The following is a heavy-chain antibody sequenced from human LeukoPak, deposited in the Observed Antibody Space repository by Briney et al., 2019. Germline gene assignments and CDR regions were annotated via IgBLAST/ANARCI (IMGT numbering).Heavy chain of an antibody. Sequence: SETLSLTCTVSGGSISNYYWSWIRQPPGKGLEWIGYIYYSGSTYYNPSLKSRVTISVDTSKNQFSLKLSSVTAADTAVYYCARKYYGDSLFYYYYGMDVWGQGTTVTVSS. D-gene: IGHD4-17*01. CDR2: IYYSGST. CDR1: GGSISNYY. CDR3: ARKYYGDSLFYYYYGMDV. J-gene: IGHJ6*02. V-gene: IGHV4-30-4*08.